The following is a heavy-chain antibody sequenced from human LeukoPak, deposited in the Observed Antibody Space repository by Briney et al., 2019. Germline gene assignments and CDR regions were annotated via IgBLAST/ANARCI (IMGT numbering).Heavy chain of an antibody. CDR1: GGTFSSYA. Sequence: ASVKVSCKASGGTFSSYAINWVRQATGQGLEWMGWMNPNSGNTGYAQKFQGRVTITRNTSISTAYMELSSLRSEDTAVYYCARGRSALYYYYYMDVWGKGTTVTVSS. D-gene: IGHD3-3*01. CDR2: MNPNSGNT. J-gene: IGHJ6*03. V-gene: IGHV1-8*01. CDR3: ARGRSALYYYYYMDV.